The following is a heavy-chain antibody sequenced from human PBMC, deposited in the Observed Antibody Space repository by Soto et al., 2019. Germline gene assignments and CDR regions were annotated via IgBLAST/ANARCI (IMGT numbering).Heavy chain of an antibody. CDR3: AKAAWDFLVLSAANPYFFSF. CDR2: ISGSGGGT. CDR1: GFTFSSYA. Sequence: PGGSLRLSCAASGFTFSSYAMSWVRQAPGKGLEWVSAISGSGGGTYYADSVKGRFTISRDNSKNTLYLQMNSLRAEDTAVYYCAKAAWDFLVLSAANPYFFSFCGQGSLVPGSS. V-gene: IGHV3-23*01. J-gene: IGHJ4*02. D-gene: IGHD2-2*01.